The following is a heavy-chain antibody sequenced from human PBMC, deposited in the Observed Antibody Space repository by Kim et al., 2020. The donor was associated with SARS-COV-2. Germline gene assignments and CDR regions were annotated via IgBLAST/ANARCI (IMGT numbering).Heavy chain of an antibody. CDR2: INHSGST. CDR3: ARRFVELRSSSGWYYYYYGMDV. J-gene: IGHJ6*02. CDR1: GGSFSGYY. D-gene: IGHD6-19*01. V-gene: IGHV4-34*01. Sequence: SETLSLTCTVYGGSFSGYYWSWIRQPPGKGLEWIGEINHSGSTNYNPSLKSRVTISVDTSKNQFSLKLSSVTAADTAVYYCARRFVELRSSSGWYYYYYGMDVWGQGTTVTVSS.